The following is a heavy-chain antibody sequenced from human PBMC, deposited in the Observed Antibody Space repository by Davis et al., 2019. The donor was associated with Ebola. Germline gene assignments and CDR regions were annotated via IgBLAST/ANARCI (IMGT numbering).Heavy chain of an antibody. Sequence: MPSETLSLTCTVSGFSISSGYYWGCIRHSPGQGLEWIGNYYYTGSTYYSPSLRSRVTISVDTSKNLFSLKLTSVTAADTAVYYCARGDSYYDPSGYYAGPEAPDHWGQGTLVSVSS. CDR3: ARGDSYYDPSGYYAGPEAPDH. D-gene: IGHD3-22*01. J-gene: IGHJ4*02. CDR2: YYYTGST. CDR1: GFSISSGYY. V-gene: IGHV4-38-2*02.